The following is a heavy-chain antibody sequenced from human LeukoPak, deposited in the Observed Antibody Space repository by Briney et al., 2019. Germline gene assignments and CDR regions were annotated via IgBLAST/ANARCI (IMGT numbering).Heavy chain of an antibody. Sequence: PSETLSLTCTVSGGSISSYYWSWIRQPPGKGLEWIGYIYYSGSTNYNPSLKSRVTISVDTSKNQFSLKLSSVTAADTAVYYCSRAGRADCGGDCYSSAYYYYGMDVWGQGTTVTVSS. CDR1: GGSISSYY. V-gene: IGHV4-59*01. CDR2: IYYSGST. J-gene: IGHJ6*02. D-gene: IGHD2-21*02. CDR3: SRAGRADCGGDCYSSAYYYYGMDV.